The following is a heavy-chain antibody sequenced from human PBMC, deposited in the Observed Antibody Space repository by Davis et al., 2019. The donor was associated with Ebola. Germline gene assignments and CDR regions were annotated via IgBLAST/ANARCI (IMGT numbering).Heavy chain of an antibody. Sequence: ASVKVSCKASGYTFTSYGISWVRQAPGQGLEWMGWINAYNGNTNYAQKLQGRVTMTTDTSTSTAYMELRSLRSDDTAVYYCAREYGDYGSLYYYGMDVWGQGTTVTVSS. V-gene: IGHV1-18*01. CDR3: AREYGDYGSLYYYGMDV. CDR2: INAYNGNT. CDR1: GYTFTSYG. D-gene: IGHD4-17*01. J-gene: IGHJ6*02.